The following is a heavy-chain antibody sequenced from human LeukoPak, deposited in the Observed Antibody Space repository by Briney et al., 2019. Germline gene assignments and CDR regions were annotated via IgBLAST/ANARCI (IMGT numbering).Heavy chain of an antibody. J-gene: IGHJ4*02. V-gene: IGHV1-2*02. D-gene: IGHD2-2*01. CDR1: GYTFTRYY. Sequence: ASVKVSCKASGYTFTRYYMHWVRQAPGQGREWRGWTNPNSGGTNYAQRFQGRVTMTRDTSISTAYMELSRLRSDDTAVYYCARAVVPAAIADYWGQGTLVTVSS. CDR3: ARAVVPAAIADY. CDR2: TNPNSGGT.